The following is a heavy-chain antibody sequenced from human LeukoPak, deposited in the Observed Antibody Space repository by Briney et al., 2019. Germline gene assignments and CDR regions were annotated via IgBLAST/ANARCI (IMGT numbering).Heavy chain of an antibody. V-gene: IGHV3-7*04. CDR3: AKERYTTSWYLADY. J-gene: IGHJ4*02. D-gene: IGHD6-13*01. CDR2: INQDGSEK. Sequence: GGSLRLSCAASGFTFNSYWISWVRQAPGKGLEWLANINQDGSEKYYVDSVKGRFTISRDNAKNSLYLQMNSLRAEDTAVYYCAKERYTTSWYLADYWGQGTLVTVSS. CDR1: GFTFNSYW.